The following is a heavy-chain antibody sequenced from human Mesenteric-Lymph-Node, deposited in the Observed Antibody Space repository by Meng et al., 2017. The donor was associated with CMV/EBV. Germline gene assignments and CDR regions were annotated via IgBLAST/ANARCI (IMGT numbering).Heavy chain of an antibody. Sequence: SETLSLTCTVSGGSMTSYYWTWIRQPPGKALEWIGYVYYSGTTNYNPSPKSRVTISVDTSKNQFSLKLSSVTAADTAVYYCARQYTYSYDANGNELDHWGQGTLVTVSS. D-gene: IGHD4/OR15-4a*01. CDR1: GGSMTSYY. CDR3: ARQYTYSYDANGNELDH. J-gene: IGHJ4*02. CDR2: VYYSGTT. V-gene: IGHV4-59*01.